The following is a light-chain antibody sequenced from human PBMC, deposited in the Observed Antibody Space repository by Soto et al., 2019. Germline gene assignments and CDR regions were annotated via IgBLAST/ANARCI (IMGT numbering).Light chain of an antibody. CDR1: SSNIGAGYE. Sequence: QSVLTQPPSVSEAPGPRVTISCTGGSSNIGAGYEAHWYQQVPGTAPKLLIYENNNRPSGVPDRFSGSKSGTSASLAITGLQAEDEAEYYCQYYDSSLSGYVFGTGTKITVL. CDR2: ENN. V-gene: IGLV1-40*01. CDR3: QYYDSSLSGYV. J-gene: IGLJ1*01.